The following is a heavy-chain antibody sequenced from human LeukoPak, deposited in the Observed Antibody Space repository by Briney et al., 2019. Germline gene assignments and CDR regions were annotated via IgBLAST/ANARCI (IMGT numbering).Heavy chain of an antibody. CDR2: ISAYNGNT. J-gene: IGHJ3*02. CDR3: ARNSIVLRFLEWLSLLDI. Sequence: ASVKVSCKTYGYTFTDYYMHWVRQAPGQGLEWMGWISAYNGNTNYAQKLQGRVTMTTDTSTSTAYMDLRSLRSDDTAVYYCARNSIVLRFLEWLSLLDIWGQGTMVTVSS. D-gene: IGHD3-3*01. V-gene: IGHV1-18*04. CDR1: GYTFTDYY.